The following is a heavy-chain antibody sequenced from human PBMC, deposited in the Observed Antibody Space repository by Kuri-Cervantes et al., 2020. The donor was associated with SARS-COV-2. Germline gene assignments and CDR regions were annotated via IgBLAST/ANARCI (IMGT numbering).Heavy chain of an antibody. D-gene: IGHD3/OR15-3a*01. CDR3: ARGTYTYYDFWRGPYFDY. CDR1: GGSFSGYY. V-gene: IGHV4-34*01. CDR2: INHTGST. J-gene: IGHJ4*02. Sequence: GSLRLSCGVYGGSFSGYYWSWIRQSPGKGLEWIGEINHTGSTKYNPSLKSRVTISVDASKNQFSLKLNSVTAADTAVYYCARGTYTYYDFWRGPYFDYWGQGNLITDSS.